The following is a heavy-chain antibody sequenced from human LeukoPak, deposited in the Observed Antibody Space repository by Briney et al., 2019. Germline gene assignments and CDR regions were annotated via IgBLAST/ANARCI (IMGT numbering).Heavy chain of an antibody. V-gene: IGHV3-66*01. J-gene: IGHJ6*02. CDR1: GFTVSSNY. D-gene: IGHD3-22*01. Sequence: GGSLRLSCAASGFTVSSNYMSWVRQAPGKGLEWVSVIYSGGSTYYADSVKGRFTISRDNSKNTLYLQMNSLRAEDTAVYYCARDGYYDSSGLFRRRYYGMDVWGQGTTVTVSS. CDR3: ARDGYYDSSGLFRRRYYGMDV. CDR2: IYSGGST.